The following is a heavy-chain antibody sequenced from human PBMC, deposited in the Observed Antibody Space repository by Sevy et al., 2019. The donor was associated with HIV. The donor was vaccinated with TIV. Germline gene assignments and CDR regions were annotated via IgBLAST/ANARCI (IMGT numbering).Heavy chain of an antibody. CDR2: ISYDGSNK. V-gene: IGHV3-30*18. Sequence: GGSLRLSCAASRFTFSSYGMHWVRQAPRKGLEWVSVISYDGSNKYYADSVKGRFTISRDNSKNTLYLQMNSLRAEYTAVYYCAKCRAAGVVGAEFDYWGQGSLVTVSS. J-gene: IGHJ4*02. D-gene: IGHD2-15*01. CDR3: AKCRAAGVVGAEFDY. CDR1: RFTFSSYG.